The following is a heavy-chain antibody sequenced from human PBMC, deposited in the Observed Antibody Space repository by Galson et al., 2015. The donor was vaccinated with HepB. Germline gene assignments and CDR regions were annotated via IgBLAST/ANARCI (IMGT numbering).Heavy chain of an antibody. CDR2: INSDGSST. J-gene: IGHJ4*02. V-gene: IGHV3-74*01. CDR3: ARVMSTLDY. D-gene: IGHD3-16*01. Sequence: SLRLSCVASGFTFSSHTMHWVRQAPGKGLVWVSLINSDGSSTIYADSVKGRFTISRDNAKNTLYLQMNSLRAEDTAVYYCARVMSTLDYWGQGTLVTVSS. CDR1: GFTFSSHT.